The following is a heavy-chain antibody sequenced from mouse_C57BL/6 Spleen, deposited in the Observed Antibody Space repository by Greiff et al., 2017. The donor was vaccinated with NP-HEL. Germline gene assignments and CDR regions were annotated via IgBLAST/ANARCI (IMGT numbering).Heavy chain of an antibody. J-gene: IGHJ3*01. V-gene: IGHV14-2*01. CDR1: GFNFNDYY. Sequence: EVQRVESGAELVKPGASVKLSCTASGFNFNDYYMHWVKQRTEQGLEWIGRIDPGDGETKYAPKFKGKATITADTSSNTAYMQLSSLTSEDTAVYYCASSHYGTSFAYWGQGTLVTVSA. CDR2: IDPGDGET. D-gene: IGHD1-1*01. CDR3: ASSHYGTSFAY.